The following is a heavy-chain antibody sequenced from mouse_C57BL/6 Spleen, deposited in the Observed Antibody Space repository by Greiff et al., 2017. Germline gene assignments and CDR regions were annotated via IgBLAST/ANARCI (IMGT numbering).Heavy chain of an antibody. CDR3: ARHEGSPYYGSSYCFDY. Sequence: VMLVESGAELVEPGASVKLSCKASGYTFTEYTIHWVKQRSGQGLEWIGWFYPGSGSIKYNEKFKDKATLTADKSSSTVYMELSRLTSEDSAVYFCARHEGSPYYGSSYCFDYWGQGTTLTVSS. CDR1: GYTFTEYT. CDR2: FYPGSGSI. J-gene: IGHJ2*01. D-gene: IGHD1-1*01. V-gene: IGHV1-62-2*01.